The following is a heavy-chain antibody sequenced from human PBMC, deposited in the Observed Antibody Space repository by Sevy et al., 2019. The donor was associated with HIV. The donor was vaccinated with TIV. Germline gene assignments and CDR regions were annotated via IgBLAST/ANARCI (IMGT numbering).Heavy chain of an antibody. CDR3: ARQWVPYSSSWYTGYYFDY. D-gene: IGHD6-13*01. V-gene: IGHV3-21*01. CDR1: GFTFSSYS. J-gene: IGHJ4*02. Sequence: GGSLRLSCAASGFTFSSYSMNWVRQAPGKGLEWVSSISSSSSYIYYADSVKGRFTISRDNAKNSLYLQINSLRAEDTAVYYCARQWVPYSSSWYTGYYFDYWGQGTLVTVSS. CDR2: ISSSSSYI.